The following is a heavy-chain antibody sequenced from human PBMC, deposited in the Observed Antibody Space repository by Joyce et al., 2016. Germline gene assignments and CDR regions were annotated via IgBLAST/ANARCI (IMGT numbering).Heavy chain of an antibody. CDR2: ISYDGTNN. Sequence: QVQLVESGGGVVQPGGSLRLACAASGFTFRNYAIHWVRQAPGKGLEWVEVISYDGTNNYDTDSVKGRFTISRDNSKNTVSVQVTSLRTEDTAVYYCARGEHTTSPLDYWGQGTLVTVSS. CDR1: GFTFRNYA. CDR3: ARGEHTTSPLDY. J-gene: IGHJ4*02. V-gene: IGHV3-30-3*01. D-gene: IGHD1-14*01.